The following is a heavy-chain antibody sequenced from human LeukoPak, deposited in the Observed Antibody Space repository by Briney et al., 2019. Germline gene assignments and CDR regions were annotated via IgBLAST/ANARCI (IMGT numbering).Heavy chain of an antibody. J-gene: IGHJ4*02. Sequence: SETLSLTCAVYGGSFSGYYWSWIRQPPGKGLEWIGEINHSGSTNYNPSLKSRVTISVDTSKNQFSLKLSSVTAADTAVYYCARLGLRDCSSTSCYNAGRDCWGQGTLVTVSS. CDR2: INHSGST. V-gene: IGHV4-34*01. CDR1: GGSFSGYY. D-gene: IGHD2-2*02. CDR3: ARLGLRDCSSTSCYNAGRDC.